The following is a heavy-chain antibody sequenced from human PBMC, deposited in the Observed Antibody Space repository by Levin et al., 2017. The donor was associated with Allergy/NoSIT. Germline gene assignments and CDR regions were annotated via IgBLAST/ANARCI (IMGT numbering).Heavy chain of an antibody. CDR1: GGSISSSSYY. D-gene: IGHD2-15*01. J-gene: IGHJ5*02. V-gene: IGHV4-39*01. CDR2: IYYSGST. CDR3: AGLLGWRVEGFDP. Sequence: SETLSLTCTVPGGSISSSSYYWGWIRQPPGKGLEWIGSIYYSGSTYYNPSLKSRVTISVDSSKSLFSLKLSSVTAADTAMYYCAGLLGWRVEGFDPWGQGTLVTVSS.